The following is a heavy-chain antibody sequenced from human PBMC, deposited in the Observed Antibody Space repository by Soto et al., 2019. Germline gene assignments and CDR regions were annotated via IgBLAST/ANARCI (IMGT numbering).Heavy chain of an antibody. D-gene: IGHD6-13*01. V-gene: IGHV4-59*01. CDR3: ARYRREAVAGYTLDN. CDR2: VYNSGST. J-gene: IGHJ4*02. Sequence: PSKTLSLNCTFSVGSIISNYWTWIRQPPGKGLEWIGYVYNSGSTNYNPSLKSRVTISEDTSKSQFSLKVNSMTAADTAVYYCARYRREAVAGYTLDNWGQGILVTVS. CDR1: VGSIISNY.